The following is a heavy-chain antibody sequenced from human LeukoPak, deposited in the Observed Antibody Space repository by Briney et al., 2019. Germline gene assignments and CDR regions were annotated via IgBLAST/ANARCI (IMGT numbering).Heavy chain of an antibody. CDR2: INPNSGGT. D-gene: IGHD3-10*01. CDR3: AKADWHSGVCAWFDY. CDR1: GYTFTGYY. V-gene: IGHV1-2*02. J-gene: IGHJ4*02. Sequence: ASVKVSCKASGYTFTGYYMHWVRQAPGQGLEWMGWINPNSGGTNYAQKFQGRVTMTRDTSISTAYMELSRLRSDDTAVYYCAKADWHSGVCAWFDYWGQGTLVTVSS.